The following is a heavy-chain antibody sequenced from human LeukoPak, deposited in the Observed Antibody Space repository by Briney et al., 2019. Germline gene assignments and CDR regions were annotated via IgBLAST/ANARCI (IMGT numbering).Heavy chain of an antibody. CDR1: GYTFTNHG. CDR2: ISTYKDNT. Sequence: ASVKVSCKASGYTFTNHGMTWVRQAPGQGLEWMGWISTYKDNTKYAQKFQGRVTMTTDTSTSTAYMELRNLRSDDTAVYYCARGGGWEYGDYEGRWFDPWGQGTLVTVSS. V-gene: IGHV1-18*01. CDR3: ARGGGWEYGDYEGRWFDP. D-gene: IGHD4-17*01. J-gene: IGHJ5*02.